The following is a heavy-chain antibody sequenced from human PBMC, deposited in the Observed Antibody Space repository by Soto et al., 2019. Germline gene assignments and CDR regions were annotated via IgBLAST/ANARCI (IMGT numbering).Heavy chain of an antibody. J-gene: IGHJ3*01. V-gene: IGHV4-59*01. Sequence: SETLCLTCTVAGGSISSYYWSWIRQPPGKGLEWIGYIYYSGSTNYNPSLKSRVTISVDTSKNQFSLKLSSVTAADTAVYYCARRYGSAFDFWGQGTMVTVSS. CDR1: GGSISSYY. CDR2: IYYSGST. D-gene: IGHD3-10*01. CDR3: ARRYGSAFDF.